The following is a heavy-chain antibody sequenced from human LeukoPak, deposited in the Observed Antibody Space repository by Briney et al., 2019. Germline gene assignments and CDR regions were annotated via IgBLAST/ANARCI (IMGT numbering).Heavy chain of an antibody. D-gene: IGHD3-10*01. V-gene: IGHV3-48*03. CDR2: ISSSGSTI. CDR1: GFTFSSYE. CDR3: ARVRVLWFGEIDY. J-gene: IGHJ4*02. Sequence: PGGSLRLSCAASGFTFSSYEMNWVRQAPGKRLEWVSYISSSGSTIYYADSVKGRFTISRDNAKNSLYLQMNSLRAEDTAVYYCARVRVLWFGEIDYWGQGTLVTVSS.